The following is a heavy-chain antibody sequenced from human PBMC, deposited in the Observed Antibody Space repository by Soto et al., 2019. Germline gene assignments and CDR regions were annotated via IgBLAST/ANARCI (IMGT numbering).Heavy chain of an antibody. J-gene: IGHJ6*02. D-gene: IGHD1-1*01. Sequence: QVQLVQSGAEVKKPGASVRVSCKASGYTFTSYYIHWVRQALGQGLEWVSIINPVGGSPNYAQKSQGRVTVTRDTSTSTVHMELSSLRSEDTAVYYCARGRGRVVYAMDVWGQGNTVTVSS. CDR3: ARGRGRVVYAMDV. V-gene: IGHV1-46*04. CDR1: GYTFTSYY. CDR2: INPVGGSP.